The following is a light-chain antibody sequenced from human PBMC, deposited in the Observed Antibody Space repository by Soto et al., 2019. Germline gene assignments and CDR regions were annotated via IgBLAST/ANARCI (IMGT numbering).Light chain of an antibody. CDR1: SSDVGSYHL. CDR3: CSFAGSWV. CDR2: EDT. J-gene: IGLJ3*02. V-gene: IGLV2-23*01. Sequence: QPVLTQPASVSGSPGQSITISCTGTSSDVGSYHLVSWYQHHPGKAPKLMIYEDTKRPSGVSNRFSGSKSGNTASLTISGLQAEDEAHYYCCSFAGSWVFGGGTQLTVL.